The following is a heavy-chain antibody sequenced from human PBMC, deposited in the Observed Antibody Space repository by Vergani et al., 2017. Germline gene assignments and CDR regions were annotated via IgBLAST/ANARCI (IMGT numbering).Heavy chain of an antibody. D-gene: IGHD2/OR15-2a*01. CDR1: GFSFSGYW. Sequence: EVQLVESGGGLIHPGGSLRLSCEGSGFSFSGYWMHWVRQSPEKGLVWVSRIKSDGSITNYADSVKGRFTISRDNAKNTLYLEINSLRTEDTAVYFCANSVIAGNVGVAYFGMDVWGRGTTVTVSS. V-gene: IGHV3-74*01. CDR3: ANSVIAGNVGVAYFGMDV. J-gene: IGHJ6*02. CDR2: IKSDGSIT.